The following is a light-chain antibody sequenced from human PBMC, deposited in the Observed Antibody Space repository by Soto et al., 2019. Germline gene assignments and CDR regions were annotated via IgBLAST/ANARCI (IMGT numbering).Light chain of an antibody. CDR3: QQSYIMPIYT. Sequence: DLQMTQSPSSLSASVGDRVTITCRASQSISIYLNWYQQKPGKAPRLLIYAASRLQSGVPSRFSGSGSRTDFTLTISSLQPEDFATYYCQQSYIMPIYTFGQGTRLDIK. J-gene: IGKJ2*01. V-gene: IGKV1-39*01. CDR1: QSISIY. CDR2: AAS.